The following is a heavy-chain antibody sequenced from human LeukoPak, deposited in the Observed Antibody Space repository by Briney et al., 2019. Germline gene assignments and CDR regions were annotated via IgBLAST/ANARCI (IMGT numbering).Heavy chain of an antibody. V-gene: IGHV4-59*01. D-gene: IGHD3-10*01. CDR1: GDSIGIDY. CDR2: IYYSGST. CDR3: ARVGISSGNDALDI. J-gene: IGHJ3*02. Sequence: SETLSLTCTVSGDSIGIDYWNWIRQPPGKGLEWIGYIYYSGSTNYNPSLKSRVTISVDTSKNQFSLKLSSVTAADTAVYYCARVGISSGNDALDIWGQGTMVTVSS.